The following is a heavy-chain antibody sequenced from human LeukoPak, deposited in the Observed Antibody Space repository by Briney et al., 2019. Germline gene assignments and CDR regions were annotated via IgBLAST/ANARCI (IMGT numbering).Heavy chain of an antibody. Sequence: PGGSLRLSCAASGFTVSSNYMSWVRQAPGKGLESVSVIYSGGSTYYADSVKGRFTISRDNSKNTLYLQMNSLRAEDTAVYYCARDKDYGGPGSGYGMDVWGQGTTVTVSS. J-gene: IGHJ6*02. V-gene: IGHV3-53*01. CDR1: GFTVSSNY. D-gene: IGHD4-23*01. CDR2: IYSGGST. CDR3: ARDKDYGGPGSGYGMDV.